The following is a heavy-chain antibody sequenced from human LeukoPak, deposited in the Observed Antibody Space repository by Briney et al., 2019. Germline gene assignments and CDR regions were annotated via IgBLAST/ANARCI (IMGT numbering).Heavy chain of an antibody. CDR2: ISYDGSNE. CDR3: ARHKRGYYSPFDI. Sequence: GGSLRLSCAASGFTFSSYVMHWVRQAPGKGLEWVAIISYDGSNEYYADSVKGRFTISRDNAKNSLYLQMNSLRAEDTAVYYCARHKRGYYSPFDIWGQGTMVTVSS. CDR1: GFTFSSYV. V-gene: IGHV3-30*04. D-gene: IGHD3-10*01. J-gene: IGHJ3*02.